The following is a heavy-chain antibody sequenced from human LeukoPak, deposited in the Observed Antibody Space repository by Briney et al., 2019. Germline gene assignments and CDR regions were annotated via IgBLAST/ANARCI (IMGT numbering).Heavy chain of an antibody. CDR1: GYTFTSYG. D-gene: IGHD3-9*01. CDR3: ACTDILTGARSEGFDY. CDR2: ISAYNGNT. V-gene: IGHV1-18*01. J-gene: IGHJ4*02. Sequence: GASVKVSCKASGYTFTSYGISWVRQAPGQGLEWMGWISAYNGNTNYAQKLQGRVTMTTDTSTSTAYMELRSLRSDDTAVYYCACTDILTGARSEGFDYWGQGTLVTVSS.